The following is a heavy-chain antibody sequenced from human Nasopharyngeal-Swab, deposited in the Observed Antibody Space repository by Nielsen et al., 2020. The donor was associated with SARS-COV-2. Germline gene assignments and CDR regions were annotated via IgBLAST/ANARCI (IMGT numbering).Heavy chain of an antibody. CDR1: GFTLSHSG. V-gene: IGHV3-30*03. CDR2: ISYDGNTK. CDR3: ARDDGGLGDY. Sequence: GGSLRLSCAASGFTLSHSGMHWVRQAPGKGLEWAAAISYDGNTKYYADSAKGRFTISRDSAKNALYLEMNSLRPEDTAVYFCARDDGGLGDYWGQGTLVTVSS. J-gene: IGHJ4*02. D-gene: IGHD3-10*01.